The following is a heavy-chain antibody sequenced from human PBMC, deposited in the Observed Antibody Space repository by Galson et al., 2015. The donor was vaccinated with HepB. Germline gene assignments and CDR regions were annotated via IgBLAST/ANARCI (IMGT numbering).Heavy chain of an antibody. Sequence: SLRLSCAASGFTFSSYAMSWVRQAPGKGLEWVSAISGSGGSTYYADSVKGRFTISRDNSKNTLYLQMNSLRAEDTAVYYCAKVFGVRGYIFYYYGMDVWGQGTTVTVSS. J-gene: IGHJ6*02. CDR1: GFTFSSYA. D-gene: IGHD5-18*01. V-gene: IGHV3-23*01. CDR2: ISGSGGST. CDR3: AKVFGVRGYIFYYYGMDV.